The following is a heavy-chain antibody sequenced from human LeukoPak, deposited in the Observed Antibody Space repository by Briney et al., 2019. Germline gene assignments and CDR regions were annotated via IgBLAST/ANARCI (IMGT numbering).Heavy chain of an antibody. Sequence: ASVKVSCKAAGYKFTSYVINWVRQAPGQGLEWMGWISAYNGNTNYAQKLQGRVTMTTDTSTSTAYMELRSLRSDDTAVYYCARVVRGVMYNWFDPWGQGTLVTVSS. CDR2: ISAYNGNT. J-gene: IGHJ5*02. CDR3: ARVVRGVMYNWFDP. V-gene: IGHV1-18*01. D-gene: IGHD3-10*01. CDR1: GYKFTSYV.